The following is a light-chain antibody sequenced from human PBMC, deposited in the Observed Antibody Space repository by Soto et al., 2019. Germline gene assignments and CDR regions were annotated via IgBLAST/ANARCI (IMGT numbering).Light chain of an antibody. J-gene: IGKJ4*01. CDR2: SAS. V-gene: IGKV1-39*01. CDR3: QRSYTAPLT. Sequence: DTKRNQSLSTLSASVRDRVTITCLASQSVSNYLNWYQQKLGKAPKLLIYSASSLQYGFPSRFSVSGSCADLALTISSLQAEDFATYFCQRSYTAPLTFGGGTKVDIK. CDR1: QSVSNY.